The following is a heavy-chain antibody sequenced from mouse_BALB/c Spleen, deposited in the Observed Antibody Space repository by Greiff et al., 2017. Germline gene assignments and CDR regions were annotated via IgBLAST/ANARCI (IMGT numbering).Heavy chain of an antibody. CDR2: ISSGGST. Sequence: EVQVVESGGGLVKPGGSLKLSCAASGFTFSSYAMSWVRQTPEKRLEWVASISSGGSTYYPDSVKGRFTISRDNARNILYLQMSSLRSEDTAMYYCARGENYYGSGDYWGQGTTLTVSS. CDR1: GFTFSSYA. V-gene: IGHV5-6-5*01. CDR3: ARGENYYGSGDY. D-gene: IGHD1-1*01. J-gene: IGHJ2*01.